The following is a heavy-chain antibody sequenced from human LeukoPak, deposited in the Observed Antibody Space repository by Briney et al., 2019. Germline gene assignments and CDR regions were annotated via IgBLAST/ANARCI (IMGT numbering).Heavy chain of an antibody. D-gene: IGHD2-2*01. CDR1: GYTFTDYY. V-gene: IGHV1-2*02. CDR3: ARDVGEYCSSVSCYASDY. J-gene: IGHJ4*02. Sequence: GASVKVSCKASGYTFTDYYMHWVRQAPGQGLEWMRWINPSSGGTNYAQKFQGRVTMTRDTSISTAYMELSRLRSDDTAVYYCARDVGEYCSSVSCYASDYWGQGTLVTVSS. CDR2: INPSSGGT.